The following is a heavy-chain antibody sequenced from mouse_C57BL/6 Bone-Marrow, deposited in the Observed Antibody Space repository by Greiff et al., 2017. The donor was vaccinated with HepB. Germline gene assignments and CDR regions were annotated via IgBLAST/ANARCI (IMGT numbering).Heavy chain of an antibody. J-gene: IGHJ3*01. Sequence: VQLQQSGAELVKPGASVKLSCTASGFNIKDYYMHWVKQRTEPGLEWIGRIDPEDGETKYAPKFQGKATITADTSSNTAYLQHSSLTSEDTAVYYGDRGPHYYGSRAWFAYWGQGTLVTVSA. CDR3: DRGPHYYGSRAWFAY. CDR2: IDPEDGET. V-gene: IGHV14-2*01. D-gene: IGHD1-1*01. CDR1: GFNIKDYY.